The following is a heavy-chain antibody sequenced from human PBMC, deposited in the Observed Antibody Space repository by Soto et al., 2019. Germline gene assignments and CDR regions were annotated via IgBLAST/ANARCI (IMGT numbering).Heavy chain of an antibody. CDR2: IYYSGST. CDR3: ARPRYYDILTGYYKGFDP. D-gene: IGHD3-9*01. V-gene: IGHV4-39*01. CDR1: GGSISSSSYY. Sequence: SETLSLTCTVSGGSISSSSYYWGWIRQPPGKGLEWIGSIYYSGSTYYNPSLKSRVTISVDTSKNQFSLKLSSVTAADTAVYYFARPRYYDILTGYYKGFDPWGQGTLVTVSS. J-gene: IGHJ5*02.